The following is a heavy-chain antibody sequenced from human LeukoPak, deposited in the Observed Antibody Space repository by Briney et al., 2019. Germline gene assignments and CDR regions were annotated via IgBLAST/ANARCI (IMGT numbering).Heavy chain of an antibody. J-gene: IGHJ3*02. CDR2: IKGKVDGGTT. V-gene: IGHV3-15*01. Sequence: GESLRLSCSAYGLLFTNACMSWVRQAPGKGLEWIGRIKGKVDGGTTDHAAPVRGRFTISRDDSRNTLYLQMNSLKIEDTAVYYCTTVGLYNILTGHDHDCFDMWGQGTMVTVSS. CDR1: GLLFTNAC. D-gene: IGHD3-9*01. CDR3: TTVGLYNILTGHDHDCFDM.